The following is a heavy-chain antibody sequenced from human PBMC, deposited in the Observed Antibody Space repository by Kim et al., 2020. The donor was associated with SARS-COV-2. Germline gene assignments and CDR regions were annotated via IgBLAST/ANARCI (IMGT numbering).Heavy chain of an antibody. V-gene: IGHV3-30*01. J-gene: IGHJ6*03. D-gene: IGHD2-2*01. CDR3: ARQARTRYYYMDV. Sequence: SGQVRFTISRDNSQKTLYLQVNSLRPEDTAVYCCARQARTRYYYMDVWGKGTTVTVSS.